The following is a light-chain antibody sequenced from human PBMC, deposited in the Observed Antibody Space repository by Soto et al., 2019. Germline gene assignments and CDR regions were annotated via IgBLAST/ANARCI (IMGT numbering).Light chain of an antibody. V-gene: IGLV2-14*03. CDR3: YSYSTTSALV. CDR2: DVS. J-gene: IGLJ2*01. Sequence: QSALTQPASVSGSPGQSITISCAGTSADIGAFNYVSWYQHHPGKAPKLLIYDVSDRPSGVSTRFSASKSANTASLTISGLQADDDGDYYCYSYSTTSALVFGGGTKLTVL. CDR1: SADIGAFNY.